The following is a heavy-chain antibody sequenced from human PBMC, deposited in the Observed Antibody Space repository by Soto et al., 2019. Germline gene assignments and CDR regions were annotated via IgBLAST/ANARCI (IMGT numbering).Heavy chain of an antibody. V-gene: IGHV4-38-2*02. CDR2: IDYSGRT. CDR3: ARELSSGYDSYYFDY. Sequence: PSETLSLTCSVPDYLIRSGYYCGWLRDTPGKGLEWLGSIDYSGRTYKNPSLKSRVSASVDLSKNQFSLNLRSVTAAETAVYFCARELSSGYDSYYFDYWGQGTLVTVSS. CDR1: DYLIRSGYY. J-gene: IGHJ4*02. D-gene: IGHD3-22*01.